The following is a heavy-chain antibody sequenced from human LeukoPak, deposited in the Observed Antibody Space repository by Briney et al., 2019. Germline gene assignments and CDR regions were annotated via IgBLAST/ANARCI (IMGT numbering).Heavy chain of an antibody. CDR2: IYYTGST. D-gene: IGHD6-6*01. CDR1: GGSISSLY. J-gene: IGHJ4*02. CDR3: ARHRAYSSSSPFDY. V-gene: IGHV4-59*08. Sequence: SSETLSLTCSVSGGSISSLYWSWIRHPPGKGLEWIGYIYYTGSTNYNPSLKSRVTMFVDMSKNQFSLRLSSVTAADTAVYYCARHRAYSSSSPFDYWGQGTLVTVSS.